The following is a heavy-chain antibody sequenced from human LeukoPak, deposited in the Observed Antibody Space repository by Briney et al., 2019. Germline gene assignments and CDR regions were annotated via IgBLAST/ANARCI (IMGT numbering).Heavy chain of an antibody. CDR2: IYHSGAT. J-gene: IGHJ4*02. V-gene: IGHV4-59*11. CDR3: ARGNGMATFPWDS. Sequence: PSETLSLTCLVSGASISGHYWSWLRQPPGKGLEWIGNIYHSGATRYTSSLKSRVTMSLDTSKNNFSLKLSAVTAADTAVYYCARGNGMATFPWDSWGQGTLVTVSS. CDR1: GASISGHY. D-gene: IGHD5-24*01.